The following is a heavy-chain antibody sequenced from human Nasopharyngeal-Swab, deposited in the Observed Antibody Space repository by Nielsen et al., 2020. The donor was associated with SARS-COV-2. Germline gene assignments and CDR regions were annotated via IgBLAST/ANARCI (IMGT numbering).Heavy chain of an antibody. Sequence: GGSLSLFCAASGFIFSTYAMHWVRQAPGKGLEWVAVISYDGSDKYYADSVKGRFTISRDDSKNSLYLQMNSLRADDTAVYYCARAGGSGTYPNWFDPWGQGALVTVSS. J-gene: IGHJ5*02. V-gene: IGHV3-30*04. CDR1: GFIFSTYA. D-gene: IGHD3-10*01. CDR3: ARAGGSGTYPNWFDP. CDR2: ISYDGSDK.